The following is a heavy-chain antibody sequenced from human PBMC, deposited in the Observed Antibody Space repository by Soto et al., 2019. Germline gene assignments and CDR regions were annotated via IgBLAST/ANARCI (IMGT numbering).Heavy chain of an antibody. Sequence: GASVKVSCKASGYIFTSQGISWVRQAPGQGLEWMGWISTYNGNPNYAQKLQGRVTMTTNTSTTTAFLELRSLTSDDTAVYYCARGRTRALDYWGQGTTVTVSS. V-gene: IGHV1-18*01. D-gene: IGHD1-7*01. CDR1: GYIFTSQG. CDR3: ARGRTRALDY. J-gene: IGHJ4*02. CDR2: ISTYNGNP.